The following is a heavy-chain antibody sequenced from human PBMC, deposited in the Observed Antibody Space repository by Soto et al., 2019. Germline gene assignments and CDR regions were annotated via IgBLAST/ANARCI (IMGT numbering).Heavy chain of an antibody. CDR3: ASQYSSSPRSNYHYGMDV. CDR2: IDPSDSYT. CDR1: GYSFTSYW. Sequence: PGESLKISCKGSGYSFTSYWISWVRQMPGKGLEWMGRIDPSDSYTNYSPSFQGHVTISADKSISTAYLQWSSLKASDTAMYYCASQYSSSPRSNYHYGMDVWGQGTKVTVSS. D-gene: IGHD6-6*01. V-gene: IGHV5-10-1*01. J-gene: IGHJ6*02.